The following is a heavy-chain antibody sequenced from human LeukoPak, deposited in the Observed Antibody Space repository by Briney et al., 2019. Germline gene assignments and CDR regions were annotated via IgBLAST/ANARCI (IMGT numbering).Heavy chain of an antibody. Sequence: SETLSPTSTVSGASASSYSWSWIRQPPGKGLQWTGYIYYSGSTNYNPSRMRRVTISVDTSKNQFSLRLSSVTAADTAVYYCAGLAPGYGDSDTDYWGQGTLVTVSS. CDR3: AGLAPGYGDSDTDY. CDR1: GASASSYS. D-gene: IGHD4-17*01. V-gene: IGHV4-59*08. CDR2: IYYSGST. J-gene: IGHJ4*02.